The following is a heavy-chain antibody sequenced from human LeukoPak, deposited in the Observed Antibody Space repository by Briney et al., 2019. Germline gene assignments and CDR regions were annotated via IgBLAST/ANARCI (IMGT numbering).Heavy chain of an antibody. Sequence: GGSLRLSCAASRFPFSSYEMNWFRQAPGKGLEWVSYISSSGSTIYYADSVKGRFTISRNNAKDSLYLQMNSLRAEDTAVYNCGRDLYYYGTDVSGQGTTVTVSS. J-gene: IGHJ6*02. V-gene: IGHV3-48*03. CDR1: RFPFSSYE. CDR3: GRDLYYYGTDV. CDR2: ISSSGSTI.